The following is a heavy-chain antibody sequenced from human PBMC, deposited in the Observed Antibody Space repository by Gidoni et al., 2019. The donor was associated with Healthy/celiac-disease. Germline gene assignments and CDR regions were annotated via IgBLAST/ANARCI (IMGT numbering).Heavy chain of an antibody. CDR2: IYYSGST. CDR1: GGGSSSGDYY. D-gene: IGHD3-16*02. J-gene: IGHJ4*02. Sequence: QVQLQEAAPGRVKRRQTRALSGTDAGGGSSSGDYYWSWIRQPPGKGLEWVGSIYYSGSTYYNPSLKSRLTISVGTSKNQFSLLLSSVPAADTAVFYCAGEGDCVWGSYRDYWGQGTLVTVSS. CDR3: AGEGDCVWGSYRDY. V-gene: IGHV4-30-4*01.